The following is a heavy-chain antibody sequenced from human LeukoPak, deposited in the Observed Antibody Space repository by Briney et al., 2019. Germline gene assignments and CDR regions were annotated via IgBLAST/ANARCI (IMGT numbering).Heavy chain of an antibody. Sequence: GGSLRLSCAASGFTFSTYAMSWVRQAPGKGLEWVSGISGSGGNINYADSVKGRFTISRDNSKNTLYLQMNSLRAEDTAVYYCARAMQVAWFDYWGQGTLVTVSS. CDR2: ISGSGGNI. CDR1: GFTFSTYA. V-gene: IGHV3-23*01. J-gene: IGHJ4*02. CDR3: ARAMQVAWFDY. D-gene: IGHD5-12*01.